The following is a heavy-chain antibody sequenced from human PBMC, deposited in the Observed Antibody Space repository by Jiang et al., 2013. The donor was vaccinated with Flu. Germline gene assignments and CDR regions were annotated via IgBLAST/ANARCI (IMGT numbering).Heavy chain of an antibody. Sequence: KSRVTISVDTSKNQFSLKLSSVTAADTAVYYCARLLWRLDSSGYFDYWGQGTLVTVSS. D-gene: IGHD3-22*01. CDR3: ARLLWRLDSSGYFDY. J-gene: IGHJ4*02. V-gene: IGHV4-39*07.